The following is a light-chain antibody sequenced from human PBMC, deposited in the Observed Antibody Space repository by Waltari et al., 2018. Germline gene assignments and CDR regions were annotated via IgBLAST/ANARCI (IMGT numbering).Light chain of an antibody. CDR2: KDS. J-gene: IGLJ2*01. Sequence: SYELTQAPSVSVSPGQTARIPCSGDALPKQYAYWYQQKPGQAPVLVIKKDSERPSGIPERLSGSRSGTTVTLTISGVQAEDEADYYCQSADSSGSSPVVFGGGTKLTVL. V-gene: IGLV3-25*03. CDR1: ALPKQY. CDR3: QSADSSGSSPVV.